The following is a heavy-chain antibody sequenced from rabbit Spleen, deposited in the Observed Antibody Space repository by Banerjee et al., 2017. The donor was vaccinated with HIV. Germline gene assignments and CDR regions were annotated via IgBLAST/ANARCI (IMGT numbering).Heavy chain of an antibody. CDR3: ARDTSTSFSTYGMDL. CDR1: GFSFSSSYY. D-gene: IGHD1-1*01. CDR2: IDPIFGTT. V-gene: IGHV1S40*01. Sequence: QSLEESGGDLVKPGASLTLTCTASGFSFSSSYYMWWVRQAPGKGLEWIGYIDPIFGTTYYASWAKGRFTISKTSSTTVTLQMTSLTVADTATYFCARDTSTSFSTYGMDLWGPGTL. J-gene: IGHJ6*01.